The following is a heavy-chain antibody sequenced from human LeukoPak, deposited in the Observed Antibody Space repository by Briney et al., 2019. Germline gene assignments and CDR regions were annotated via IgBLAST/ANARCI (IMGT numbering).Heavy chain of an antibody. CDR2: IYPSGST. Sequence: SETLSLTCSVSGGSISNYYWSWVRQPAGKGLEWIGRIYPSGSTNYNPSLQSRVTMSIDTSTNQFSLKLSSVTAADTAVYYCARDYYDSGSYPFDYWGQGTLVTVSS. D-gene: IGHD3-10*01. V-gene: IGHV4-4*07. J-gene: IGHJ4*02. CDR3: ARDYYDSGSYPFDY. CDR1: GGSISNYY.